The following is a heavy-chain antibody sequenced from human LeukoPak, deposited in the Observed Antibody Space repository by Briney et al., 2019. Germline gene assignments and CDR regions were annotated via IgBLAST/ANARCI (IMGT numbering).Heavy chain of an antibody. CDR2: ISSSSSTI. CDR1: GFTFSSYS. D-gene: IGHD2-21*01. V-gene: IGHV3-48*01. J-gene: IGHJ4*02. CDR3: ARDYPYCGGDCYTLDY. Sequence: GGSLRLSCAASGFTFSSYSMNWVRQAPGKGLEWVSYISSSSSTIYYADSVKGRFTISRDNAKNSLYLQMNSLRAEDTAVYYCARDYPYCGGDCYTLDYWGQGTLVTVSS.